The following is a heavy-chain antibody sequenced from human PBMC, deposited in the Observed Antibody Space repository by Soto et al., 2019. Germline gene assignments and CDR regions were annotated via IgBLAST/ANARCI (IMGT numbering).Heavy chain of an antibody. CDR2: IIPIFGTV. V-gene: IGHV1-69*13. Sequence: SVEASCKASGGTFSSYAISWVRQAPGQGLEWMGGIIPIFGTVNYAQKFQGRVTITADESTSTAYMELSSLRSEDTAVYYCARPLVDTAMFTTAYYDYGMYVWGQ. CDR3: ARPLVDTAMFTTAYYDYGMYV. CDR1: GGTFSSYA. J-gene: IGHJ6*02. D-gene: IGHD5-18*01.